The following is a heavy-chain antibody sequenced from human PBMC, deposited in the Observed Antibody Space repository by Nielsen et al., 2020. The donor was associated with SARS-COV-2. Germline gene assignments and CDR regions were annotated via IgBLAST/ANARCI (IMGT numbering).Heavy chain of an antibody. CDR2: INPSDSDT. CDR3: ARQQVPSYLFVTGWFDT. D-gene: IGHD2-8*02. Sequence: GGSLRLSCKGSGHSFNNYWIGWVRQMPGKGLEYVGIINPSDSDTRYSPSFQGQVTISADKSISTAYLQWSNLKASDTAMYYCARQQVPSYLFVTGWFDTWGQGTLVTVSS. CDR1: GHSFNNYW. J-gene: IGHJ5*02. V-gene: IGHV5-51*01.